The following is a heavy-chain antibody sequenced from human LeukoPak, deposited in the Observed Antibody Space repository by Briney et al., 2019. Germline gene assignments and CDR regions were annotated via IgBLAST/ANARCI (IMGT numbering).Heavy chain of an antibody. V-gene: IGHV3-48*01. CDR3: ARSQGYCSSTSCPGEYFDY. CDR1: GFTFSSYS. Sequence: GGSLRLSCAASGFTFSSYSMNWVRQAPGKGLEWVSYISSSSSTIYYADSVNGRFTISRDNAKNSLYLQMNSLRAEDTAVYYCARSQGYCSSTSCPGEYFDYWGQGTLVTVSS. J-gene: IGHJ4*02. D-gene: IGHD2-2*01. CDR2: ISSSSSTI.